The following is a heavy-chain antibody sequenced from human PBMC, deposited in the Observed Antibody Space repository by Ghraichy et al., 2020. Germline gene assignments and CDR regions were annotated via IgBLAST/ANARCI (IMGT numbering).Heavy chain of an antibody. Sequence: GGSLRLSCAPSGFTFSSYWMSWVRQAPGKGLEWVANKKQDGSEKYYVDSVKGRFTISRDNAKNSLYLQMNSRRAEDTAVYYCARDERWNGNTPHFDYWGQGTLVTVSS. CDR1: GFTFSSYW. CDR2: KKQDGSEK. CDR3: ARDERWNGNTPHFDY. D-gene: IGHD1-1*01. J-gene: IGHJ4*02. V-gene: IGHV3-7*01.